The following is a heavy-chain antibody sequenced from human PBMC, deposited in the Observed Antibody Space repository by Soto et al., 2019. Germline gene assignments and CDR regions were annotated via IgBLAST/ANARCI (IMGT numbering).Heavy chain of an antibody. V-gene: IGHV4-59*02. D-gene: IGHD6-13*01. CDR1: GVSVSSDF. Sequence: SETLSLTCPAPGVSVSSDFWNFIRQPPEKGLERIGHMYNSETTNYNPSLRSRVTISVDTSKNHFSLKLSSVTAADTALYYCARVVAAPGKNAFDIWGQGTMVTVSS. CDR3: ARVVAAPGKNAFDI. J-gene: IGHJ3*02. CDR2: MYNSETT.